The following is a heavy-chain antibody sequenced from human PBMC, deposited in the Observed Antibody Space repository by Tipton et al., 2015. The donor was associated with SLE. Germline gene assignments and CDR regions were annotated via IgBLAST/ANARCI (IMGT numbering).Heavy chain of an antibody. CDR1: GGSIGGYY. CDR2: IDYRDIT. D-gene: IGHD1-26*01. V-gene: IGHV4-59*01. Sequence: TLSLTCTVSGGSIGGYYWSWIRQPPGKGLEWIGYIDYRDITNYNPSLKSRVTMSIDTSKNQFSLKLSSVTAADTAVYYCAKDSGTYYFDFWGQGVLVNVSS. CDR3: AKDSGTYYFDF. J-gene: IGHJ4*02.